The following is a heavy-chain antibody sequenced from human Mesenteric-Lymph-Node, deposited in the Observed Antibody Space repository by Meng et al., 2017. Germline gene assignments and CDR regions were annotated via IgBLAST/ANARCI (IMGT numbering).Heavy chain of an antibody. D-gene: IGHD6-13*01. CDR2: ISSSAAT. Sequence: GASLIISCPASGFIFSNYEMIWVRQAPGKGLEWVSIISSSAATIYADSVKGRFTISRDNAKNSLFLQLNSLRDEDTAVYYCTRGWARSGVAAPDSTLSDFDFWGQGVLVTVSS. J-gene: IGHJ4*02. CDR3: TRGWARSGVAAPDSTLSDFDF. CDR1: GFIFSNYE. V-gene: IGHV3-48*03.